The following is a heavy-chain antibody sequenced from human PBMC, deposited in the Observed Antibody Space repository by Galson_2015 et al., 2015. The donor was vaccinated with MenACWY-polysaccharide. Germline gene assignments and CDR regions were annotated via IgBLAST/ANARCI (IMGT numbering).Heavy chain of an antibody. V-gene: IGHV3-23*02. D-gene: IGHD6-13*01. Sequence: SLRLSCAASGFTFSSYAMSWVRQAPGKGLEWVSAISGSGGSGADTYYADSVKGRFTISRDNSKNTLYLQMNSLRAEDTAVYHCATGSSWYTWFDPLGQGTLVTVSS. CDR1: GFTFSSYA. J-gene: IGHJ5*02. CDR2: ISGSGGSGADT. CDR3: ATGSSWYTWFDP.